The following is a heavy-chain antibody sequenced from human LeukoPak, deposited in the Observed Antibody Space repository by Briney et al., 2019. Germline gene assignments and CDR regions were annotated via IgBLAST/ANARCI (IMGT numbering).Heavy chain of an antibody. J-gene: IGHJ6*03. Sequence: ASVKVSFKASGYTFTGYYMHWVRQAPGQGLEWMGWINPNSGGTNYAQKFQGRVTMTRDTSISTAYMELSRLRSDDTAVYYCARASRVRGVDYYYMDVWGKGTTVTVSS. CDR1: GYTFTGYY. V-gene: IGHV1-2*02. CDR3: ARASRVRGVDYYYMDV. D-gene: IGHD3-10*01. CDR2: INPNSGGT.